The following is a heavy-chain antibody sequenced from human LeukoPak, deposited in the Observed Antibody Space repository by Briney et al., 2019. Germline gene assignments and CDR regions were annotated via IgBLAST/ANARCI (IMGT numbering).Heavy chain of an antibody. V-gene: IGHV3-7*01. J-gene: IGHJ5*02. CDR2: IKQDGSEK. D-gene: IGHD3-10*01. CDR1: GFTFSSYW. CDR3: ARATTMVRGPLEFWFDP. Sequence: GGSLRLSCAASGFTFSSYWMSWVRQAPGKGLEWVANIKQDGSEKYYVDSVKGRFTISRDNAKNSLYLQMNSLRAEDTAVYYCARATTMVRGPLEFWFDPWGQGTLVTVSS.